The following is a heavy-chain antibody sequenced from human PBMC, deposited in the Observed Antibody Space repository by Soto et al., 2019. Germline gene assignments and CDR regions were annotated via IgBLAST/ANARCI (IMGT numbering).Heavy chain of an antibody. J-gene: IGHJ4*02. Sequence: QVQLVQSGAEVKKPGASVKVSCKASGYTFTSYDINWVRQAPGQGPEWLGWLNGGVDGTSYSQRLQGRVTISRDTSANTVYLEVNSLTSEDTAVYYCAREVKGVTSFDYCGQGTLVTVSS. D-gene: IGHD3-10*01. CDR1: GYTFTSYD. V-gene: IGHV1-3*01. CDR3: AREVKGVTSFDY. CDR2: LNGGVDGT.